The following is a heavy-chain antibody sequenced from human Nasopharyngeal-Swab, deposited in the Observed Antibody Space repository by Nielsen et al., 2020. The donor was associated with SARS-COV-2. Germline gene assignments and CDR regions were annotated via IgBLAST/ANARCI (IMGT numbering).Heavy chain of an antibody. J-gene: IGHJ2*01. Sequence: SVKVSCKASGGTFSSYAISWVRQAPGQGLEWMGGIIPIFGTANYAQKFQGRVTITADESTSTAYMELSSLRSEDTAVYYCARDFGVVAATGWYFDLWGRGTLVTVSS. D-gene: IGHD2-15*01. CDR3: ARDFGVVAATGWYFDL. CDR1: GGTFSSYA. V-gene: IGHV1-69*13. CDR2: IIPIFGTA.